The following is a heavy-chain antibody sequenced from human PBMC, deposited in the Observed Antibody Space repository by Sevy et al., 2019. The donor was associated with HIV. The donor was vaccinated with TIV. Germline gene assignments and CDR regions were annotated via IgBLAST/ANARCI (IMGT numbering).Heavy chain of an antibody. CDR1: GYTFTSYG. V-gene: IGHV1-18*01. CDR2: ISAYNGNT. Sequence: ASVKVSCKASGYTFTSYGISWVRQAPGQGLEWMGWISAYNGNTNYAQKLQGRVTMTTDTSTRTAYMEMRSLGSDDTAVYYCAGLIGAVAGKRGAFFDYWGQGTLVTVSS. D-gene: IGHD6-19*01. J-gene: IGHJ4*02. CDR3: AGLIGAVAGKRGAFFDY.